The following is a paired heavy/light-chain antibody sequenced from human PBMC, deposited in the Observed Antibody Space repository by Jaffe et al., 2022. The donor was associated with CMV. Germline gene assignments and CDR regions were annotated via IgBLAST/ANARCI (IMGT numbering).Heavy chain of an antibody. J-gene: IGHJ4*02. V-gene: IGHV3-48*03. D-gene: IGHD3-22*01. Sequence: EVQLVESGGGLVQPGGSLRLSCAASGFTFSSYEMNWVRQAPGKGLEWVSYISSSGSTIYYADSVKGRFTISRDNAKNSLYLQMNSLRAEDTAVYYCARRRYYDSSGYYQPDYYFDYWGQGTLVTVSS. CDR3: ARRRYYDSSGYYQPDYYFDY. CDR2: ISSSGSTI. CDR1: GFTFSSYE.
Light chain of an antibody. V-gene: IGLV2-11*01. Sequence: QSALTQPRSVSGSPGQSVTISCTGTSSDVGGYNYVSWYQQHPGKAPKLMIYDVSKRPSGVPDRFSGSKSGNTASLTISGLQAEDEADYYCCSYAGSFRVFGGGTKLTVL. CDR3: CSYAGSFRV. J-gene: IGLJ3*02. CDR1: SSDVGGYNY. CDR2: DVS.